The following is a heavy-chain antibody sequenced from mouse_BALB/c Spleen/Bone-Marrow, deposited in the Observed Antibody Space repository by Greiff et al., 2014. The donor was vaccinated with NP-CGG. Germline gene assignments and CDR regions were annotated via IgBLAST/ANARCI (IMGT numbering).Heavy chain of an antibody. Sequence: VQLKESGPELEKPGASVKISCKASGYSFTGYNMNWVKQSIGKSLEWIGNIDPYYGGTSYNQKFKGKAALTVDKSSSTAYMQLNSLTSEDSAIYYCASYGYDYWYFDVWGAGTTVTVSS. V-gene: IGHV1-39*01. J-gene: IGHJ1*01. CDR1: GYSFTGYN. D-gene: IGHD2-2*01. CDR3: ASYGYDYWYFDV. CDR2: IDPYYGGT.